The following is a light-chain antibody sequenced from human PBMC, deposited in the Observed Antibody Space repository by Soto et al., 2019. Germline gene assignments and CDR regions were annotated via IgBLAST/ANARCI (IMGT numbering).Light chain of an antibody. CDR1: SSDVGGYNY. CDR2: EVS. J-gene: IGLJ1*01. CDR3: SSYAGSYV. Sequence: QSVLTQPPSASGSPGQSVTISCTGTSSDVGGYNYVSWYQQHPGKAPKLMIYEVSKRPSGVPDRFSGSKSGNTASLTVSGLQVEDEADYYCSSYAGSYVFGTGTKVTVL. V-gene: IGLV2-8*01.